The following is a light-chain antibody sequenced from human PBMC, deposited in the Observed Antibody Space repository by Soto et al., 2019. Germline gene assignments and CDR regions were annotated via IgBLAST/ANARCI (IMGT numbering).Light chain of an antibody. V-gene: IGLV4-69*01. J-gene: IGLJ2*01. CDR3: QTWGSGIVV. CDR2: LNSDGSH. Sequence: QLVLTQSPSASASLGASVKLTCTLSSGHSNYAIAWHQQQSEKGPRYLMKLNSDGSHNKGDGIPDRFSCSSSGAERYLTISSLQSEDEADYYCQTWGSGIVVFGGGTKLTVL. CDR1: SGHSNYA.